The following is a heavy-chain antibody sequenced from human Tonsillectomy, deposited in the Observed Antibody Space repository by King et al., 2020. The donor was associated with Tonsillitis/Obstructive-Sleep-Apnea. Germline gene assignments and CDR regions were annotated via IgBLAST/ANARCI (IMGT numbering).Heavy chain of an antibody. Sequence: LQLQESGPGLLKPSETLSLTCTVSGGSISSSSYYWGWIRQPPGKGLEWIGSIFYSGSNYYNPSLMSRVTISVDKSKNQFSLQLSSLPAADTAVYYCAKLHYYYYMDVWGNGTTVTVSS. CDR3: AKLHYYYYMDV. CDR1: GGSISSSSYY. J-gene: IGHJ6*03. CDR2: IFYSGSN. V-gene: IGHV4-39*01.